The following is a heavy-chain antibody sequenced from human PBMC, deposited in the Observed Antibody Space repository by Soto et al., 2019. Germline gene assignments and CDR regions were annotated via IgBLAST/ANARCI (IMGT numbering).Heavy chain of an antibody. Sequence: XXSLRLSFAASGFTFSSYGMHWVLQAPGKGLEWMAVIWYDGNSKDYGDSVRGRFTVSRDNSKNTLYLQMDSMRAEDTAVYYCARDSSSGEGFDFWGQGTLVTVSS. CDR1: GFTFSSYG. CDR3: ARDSSSGEGFDF. J-gene: IGHJ4*02. V-gene: IGHV3-33*01. D-gene: IGHD7-27*01. CDR2: IWYDGNSK.